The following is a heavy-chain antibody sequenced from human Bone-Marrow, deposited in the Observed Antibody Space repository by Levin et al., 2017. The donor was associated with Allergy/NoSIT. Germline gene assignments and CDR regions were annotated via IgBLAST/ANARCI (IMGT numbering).Heavy chain of an antibody. CDR2: IIPSFGAT. J-gene: IGHJ6*02. D-gene: IGHD3-3*01. CDR1: GGSLNNYA. V-gene: IGHV1-69*13. CDR3: ARGVRFLEWLSNPRQYYYYGMDV. Sequence: PKASVKVSCKASGGSLNNYAINWVRQALGQGLEWMGGIIPSFGATNYAQTFQDRVTITADESTNRVYMELRGLRSEDTAVYYCARGVRFLEWLSNPRQYYYYGMDVWGQGTTVTVSS.